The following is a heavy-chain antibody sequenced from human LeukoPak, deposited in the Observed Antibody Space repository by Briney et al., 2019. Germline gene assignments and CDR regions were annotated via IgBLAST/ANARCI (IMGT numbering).Heavy chain of an antibody. Sequence: GGSLRLSCAASGFTFNIYATSWVRQAPGKGLEWVSAISETSRKTYYADSVKGRFTISRDNSKNTLYLQMNGLRDEDTAVYYCVQEARRDGYKLAPVAEHWGQGTLVTVSS. CDR1: GFTFNIYA. CDR3: VQEARRDGYKLAPVAEH. V-gene: IGHV3-23*01. D-gene: IGHD5-24*01. J-gene: IGHJ1*01. CDR2: ISETSRKT.